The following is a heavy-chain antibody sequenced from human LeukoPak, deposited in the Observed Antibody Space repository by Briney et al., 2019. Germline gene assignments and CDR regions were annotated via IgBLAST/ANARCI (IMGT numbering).Heavy chain of an antibody. CDR1: GGTFSSFA. J-gene: IGHJ4*02. V-gene: IGHV1-69*05. Sequence: SVKVSCKASGGTFSSFAISWVRQAPGQGLEWMGGIIPIFGTANYAQKFQGRVTITTDESTSTAYMELSSLRSEDTAVYYCARVAIDSSGYYYFDYWGQGTLVTVSS. D-gene: IGHD3-22*01. CDR2: IIPIFGTA. CDR3: ARVAIDSSGYYYFDY.